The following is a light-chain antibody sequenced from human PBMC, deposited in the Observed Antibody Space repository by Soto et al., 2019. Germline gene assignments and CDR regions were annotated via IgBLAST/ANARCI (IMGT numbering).Light chain of an antibody. V-gene: IGKV1-9*01. J-gene: IGKJ2*01. CDR3: QQYGSSRT. CDR2: AAS. Sequence: DIQLTQSPSFLSASVGDRVTITCRASQGISSNLAWYQQNPGKAPKLLIYAASTLQSGVPSRFSGSRSGTEFSLTISSLQPEDCASYYCQQYGSSRTFGQGTKLEIK. CDR1: QGISSN.